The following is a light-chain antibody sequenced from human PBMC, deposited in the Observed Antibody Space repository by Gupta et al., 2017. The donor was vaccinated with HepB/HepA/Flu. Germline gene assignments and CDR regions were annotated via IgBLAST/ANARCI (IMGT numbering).Light chain of an antibody. V-gene: IGKV3-11*01. J-gene: IGKJ3*01. CDR2: DAS. CDR3: EQRINVPQEWFT. CDR1: QSASSY. Sequence: EFLFTHAPATLPLSPGERATPPSRASQSASSYLAWYQQKPGQSPGLLSYDASNMATCPPDSCSGPAPGTDCAFTISILLPEEFGVYYCEQRINVPQEWFTFGHGTKVDIK.